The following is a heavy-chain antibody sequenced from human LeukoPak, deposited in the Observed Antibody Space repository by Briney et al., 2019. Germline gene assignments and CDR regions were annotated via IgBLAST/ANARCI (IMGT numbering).Heavy chain of an antibody. Sequence: SETLSLTCTVSGGSINSNYWSWIRQPAGKGLEWIGRIYTSGSTNYNPSLKSRVTMSVDTSKNQFSLKLSSVTAADTAVYYCASNAYYYDSSGYYRRAEYFQHWGQGTLVTVSS. CDR1: GGSINSNY. J-gene: IGHJ1*01. CDR2: IYTSGST. D-gene: IGHD3-22*01. CDR3: ASNAYYYDSSGYYRRAEYFQH. V-gene: IGHV4-4*07.